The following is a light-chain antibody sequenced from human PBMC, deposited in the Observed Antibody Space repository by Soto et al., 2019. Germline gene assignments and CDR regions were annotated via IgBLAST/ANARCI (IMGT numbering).Light chain of an antibody. CDR2: DAS. V-gene: IGKV3-11*01. J-gene: IGKJ4*01. CDR3: QQRSNWPLT. CDR1: QSVYSY. Sequence: EIVLTQSPATLSLSPGERATLSCRASQSVYSYLAWYQQKPGQAPRLLIYDASNRATGIPPRFSGSGSGTDFTLTIYSLEPDDSEVYYCQQRSNWPLTFGGGTKVEI.